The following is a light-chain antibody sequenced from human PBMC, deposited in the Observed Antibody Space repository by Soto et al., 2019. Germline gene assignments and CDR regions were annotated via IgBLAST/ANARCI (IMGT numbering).Light chain of an antibody. V-gene: IGKV3-11*01. CDR2: DAS. Sequence: EIVLTQSPATLSLSPGERATLSCRASQSVSTYLAWFQHKPGQAPRLLIYDASTRATGIPARFSGSGSGTDFTLTISSLEPEDSAVYCCQQRSNWPLTFGGGTKVDIK. CDR1: QSVSTY. CDR3: QQRSNWPLT. J-gene: IGKJ4*01.